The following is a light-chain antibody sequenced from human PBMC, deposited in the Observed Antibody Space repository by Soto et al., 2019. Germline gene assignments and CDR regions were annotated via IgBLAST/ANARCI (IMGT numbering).Light chain of an antibody. V-gene: IGKV3-20*01. Sequence: EIVLTQSPGTLSLSPGERATLSCRASQSVTSTHLAWYQQKPGQAPRLLIYDASTRATGIPDRFSGSGSGTDFTLTISRLEPEDFAVYCCQQFDGSLWTFGPGTKVEIE. J-gene: IGKJ1*01. CDR3: QQFDGSLWT. CDR2: DAS. CDR1: QSVTSTH.